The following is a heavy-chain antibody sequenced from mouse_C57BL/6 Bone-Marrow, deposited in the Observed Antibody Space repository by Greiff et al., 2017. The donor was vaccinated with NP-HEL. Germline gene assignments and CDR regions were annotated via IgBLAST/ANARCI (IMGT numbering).Heavy chain of an antibody. CDR3: ARGGYYYGSSYRGAWFAY. D-gene: IGHD1-1*01. V-gene: IGHV1-76*01. Sequence: QVQLQQSGAELVRPGASVKLSCKASGYTFTDYYINWVKQRPGQGLEWIARIYPGSGNTYYNEKFKGKATLTAEKSSSTAYMQLSSLTSEDSAVYFCARGGYYYGSSYRGAWFAYWGQGTLVTVSA. J-gene: IGHJ3*01. CDR2: IYPGSGNT. CDR1: GYTFTDYY.